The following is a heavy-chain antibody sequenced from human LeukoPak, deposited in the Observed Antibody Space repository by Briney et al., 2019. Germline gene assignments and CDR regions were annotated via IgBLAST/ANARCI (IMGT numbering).Heavy chain of an antibody. CDR2: IYSGGST. CDR1: GFTVSSNY. CDR3: ARDVVGSSNNGMDV. J-gene: IGHJ6*02. V-gene: IGHV3-53*05. D-gene: IGHD6-13*01. Sequence: AGGSLRLSCAASGFTVSSNYMSWVRQAPGKGLEWVSVIYSGGSTYYADSVKGRFTISRDNSKNTLYLQMNSLRAEDTAVYYCARDVVGSSNNGMDVWGQGTTVTVSS.